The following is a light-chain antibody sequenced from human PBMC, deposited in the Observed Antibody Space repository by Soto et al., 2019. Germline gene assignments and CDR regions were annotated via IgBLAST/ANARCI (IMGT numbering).Light chain of an antibody. CDR3: QTWGTGIQV. Sequence: PVLTQSPSASASLGASVKLTCTLSSGQRKYAIAWHQQKPEKGPRYLMRVNSDGSHIRGDGIPDRFSGSSSGTERYLTISSLQSEDEADYYCQTWGTGIQVFGTGTKLTVL. J-gene: IGLJ1*01. CDR2: VNSDGSH. V-gene: IGLV4-69*01. CDR1: SGQRKYA.